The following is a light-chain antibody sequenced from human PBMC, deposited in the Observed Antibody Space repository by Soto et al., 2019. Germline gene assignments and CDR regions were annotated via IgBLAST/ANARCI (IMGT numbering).Light chain of an antibody. V-gene: IGKV3-20*01. Sequence: EIVLTQSPGTLSLSPGERATLACRASQRISSNYLAWYQQKPGQAPRLLIYGASSRATGIPDRFSGSGSETDFTLTITRLEPEDFAVYYCQKYGSLWWTFGQGTKVESK. CDR2: GAS. J-gene: IGKJ1*01. CDR1: QRISSNY. CDR3: QKYGSLWWT.